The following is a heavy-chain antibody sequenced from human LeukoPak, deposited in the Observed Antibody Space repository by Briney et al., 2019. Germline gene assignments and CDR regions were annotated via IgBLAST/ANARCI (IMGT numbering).Heavy chain of an antibody. Sequence: PSQTLSLTCTVSGGSISSGGYYWSWIRQHPGKGLEWIGYIYYSGSTYYNPSLKSRVTMSVDTSKNQFSLKLSSVTAADTAVYYCARERKEYSSGWQIKTYNWFDPWGQGTLVTVSS. J-gene: IGHJ5*02. V-gene: IGHV4-31*03. CDR2: IYYSGST. D-gene: IGHD6-19*01. CDR1: GGSISSGGYY. CDR3: ARERKEYSSGWQIKTYNWFDP.